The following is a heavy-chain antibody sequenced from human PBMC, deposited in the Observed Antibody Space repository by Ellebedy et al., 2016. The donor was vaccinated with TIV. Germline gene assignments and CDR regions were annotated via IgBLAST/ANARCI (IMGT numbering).Heavy chain of an antibody. CDR1: GFIFSKYT. D-gene: IGHD3-10*01. CDR2: MTGSGTPT. Sequence: GGSLRLXXAASGFIFSKYTMSWVRQAPGKAPEWLSVMTGSGTPTYYADSVRGRSAISRDNSKNTLYLQMDSLRVEDTAVYYCAKLRGLLWFGEYDYWGQGTLVTVSS. J-gene: IGHJ4*02. CDR3: AKLRGLLWFGEYDY. V-gene: IGHV3-23*01.